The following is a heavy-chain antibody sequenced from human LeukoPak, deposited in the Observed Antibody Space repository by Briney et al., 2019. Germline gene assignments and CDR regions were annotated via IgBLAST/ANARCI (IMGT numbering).Heavy chain of an antibody. CDR1: GFTFGSYS. V-gene: IGHV3-21*01. J-gene: IGHJ4*02. Sequence: GGSLRLSCAASGFTFGSYSMNWVRQAPGKGLEWVSSISSSSSYIYYADSVKGRFTISRDNAKNSLCLQMNSLRAEDTAVYYCARSSDRYCSSTSCYFLDYWGQGTLVTVSS. D-gene: IGHD2-2*01. CDR3: ARSSDRYCSSTSCYFLDY. CDR2: ISSSSSYI.